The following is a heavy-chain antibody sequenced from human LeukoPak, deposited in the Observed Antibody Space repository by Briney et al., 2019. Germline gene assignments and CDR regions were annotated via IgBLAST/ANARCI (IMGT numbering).Heavy chain of an antibody. CDR2: IYTSGST. CDR3: ARLEMATPYDAFDI. V-gene: IGHV4-61*02. J-gene: IGHJ3*02. CDR1: GYSISSGYY. Sequence: SETLSLTCAVSGYSISSGYYWSWIRQPAGKGLEWIGRIYTSGSTNYNPSLKSRVTISVDTSKNQFSLKLSSVTAADTAVYYCARLEMATPYDAFDIWGQGTMVTVSS. D-gene: IGHD5-24*01.